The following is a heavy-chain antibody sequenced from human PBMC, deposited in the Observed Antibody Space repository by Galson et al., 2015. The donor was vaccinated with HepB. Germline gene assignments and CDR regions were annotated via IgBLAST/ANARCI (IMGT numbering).Heavy chain of an antibody. CDR3: ARVGLLGFDAFDI. CDR1: GYTFTGYS. CDR2: INPKSGGA. D-gene: IGHD1-26*01. J-gene: IGHJ3*02. V-gene: IGHV1-2*06. Sequence: SVKVSCKASGYTFTGYSMHWVRQAPGQGLEWMGRINPKSGGANYAQKFQGRVTMTRDTSISTAYMELSRLRFDDTAVYYCARVGLLGFDAFDIWGRGTMVTVSS.